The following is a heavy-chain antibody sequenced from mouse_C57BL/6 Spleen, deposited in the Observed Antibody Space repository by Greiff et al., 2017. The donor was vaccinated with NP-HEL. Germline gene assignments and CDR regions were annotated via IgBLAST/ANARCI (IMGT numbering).Heavy chain of an antibody. V-gene: IGHV3-6*01. Sequence: EVKLMESGPGLVKPSQSLSLTCSVTGYSITSGYYWNWIRQFPGNKLEWMGYISYDGSNNYNPSLKNRISITRDTSKNQFFLKLNSVTTEDTATYYCARGGGHWYFDVWGTGTTVTVSS. CDR3: ARGGGHWYFDV. CDR2: ISYDGSN. J-gene: IGHJ1*03. CDR1: GYSITSGYY.